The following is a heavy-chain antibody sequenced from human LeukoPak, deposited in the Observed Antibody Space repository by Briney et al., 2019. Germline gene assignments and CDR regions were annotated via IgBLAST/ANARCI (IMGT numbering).Heavy chain of an antibody. CDR2: IIPSFCTA. Sequence: SGTVSCKASGGTFSSYAISWVRQAPGQGLEWMGGIIPSFCTADYAQKFQGRVTITADESTSTAYMELSSLISEDTAVYYCASPRQDYDILTGYYGYWFDPWGQGTLVTVS. CDR1: GGTFSSYA. J-gene: IGHJ5*02. V-gene: IGHV1-69*13. CDR3: ASPRQDYDILTGYYGYWFDP. D-gene: IGHD3-9*01.